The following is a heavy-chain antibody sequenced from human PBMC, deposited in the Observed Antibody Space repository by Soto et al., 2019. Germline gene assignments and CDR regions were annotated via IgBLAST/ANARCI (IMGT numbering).Heavy chain of an antibody. CDR2: ISWDGGST. Sequence: GGSLRLSCAASGFTFDDYTMHWVRQAPGKGLEWVSRISWDGGSTNYADSVKGRFTISRDNSKNSLYLQMNSLRIEDTALYYCEKDKNGWALLWYFDLWGRGTLVTVSS. J-gene: IGHJ2*01. CDR3: EKDKNGWALLWYFDL. V-gene: IGHV3-43*01. D-gene: IGHD1-26*01. CDR1: GFTFDDYT.